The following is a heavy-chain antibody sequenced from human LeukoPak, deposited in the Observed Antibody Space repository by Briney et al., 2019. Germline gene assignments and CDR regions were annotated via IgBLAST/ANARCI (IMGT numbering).Heavy chain of an antibody. V-gene: IGHV4-4*07. CDR3: GRDRGYCRGGSCYLDY. J-gene: IGHJ4*02. CDR2: IYSSGST. CDR1: GGSISSYY. Sequence: TSETLSLTCTVSGGSISSYYWRWIRQPAGKGLEWIGRIYSSGSTNYNPSLKSRVTMSVDTSKNQFSLKLSSVTAADTAVYYCGRDRGYCRGGSCYLDYWGQGPLVTVSS. D-gene: IGHD2-15*01.